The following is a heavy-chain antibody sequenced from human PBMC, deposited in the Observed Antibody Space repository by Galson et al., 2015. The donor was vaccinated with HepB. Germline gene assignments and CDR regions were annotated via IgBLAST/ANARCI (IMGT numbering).Heavy chain of an antibody. J-gene: IGHJ3*02. Sequence: SLRLSCAASGFAFSSYAMHWVRQAQGKGLEWVAVIWYYGSNKYYADYVKGRFTISRDNSKNTLYFQMNSLRVEDTAVYYCARDGYCSYTSCPGAQEAFDIWGQGTMVTVSS. CDR2: IWYYGSNK. D-gene: IGHD2-2*03. V-gene: IGHV3-33*01. CDR1: GFAFSSYA. CDR3: ARDGYCSYTSCPGAQEAFDI.